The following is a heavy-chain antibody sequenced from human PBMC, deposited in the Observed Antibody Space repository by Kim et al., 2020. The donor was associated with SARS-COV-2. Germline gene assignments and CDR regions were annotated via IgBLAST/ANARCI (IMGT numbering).Heavy chain of an antibody. D-gene: IGHD4-17*01. CDR3: ARNFQPLHGDYVEYGMDV. Sequence: KGRFTISRDNAKNSLYLQMNSLRAEDTAVYYCARNFQPLHGDYVEYGMDVWGQGTTVTVSS. J-gene: IGHJ6*02. V-gene: IGHV3-11*06.